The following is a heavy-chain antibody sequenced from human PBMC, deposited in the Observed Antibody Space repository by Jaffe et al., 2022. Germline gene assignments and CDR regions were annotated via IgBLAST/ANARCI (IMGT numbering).Heavy chain of an antibody. V-gene: IGHV1-69*01. CDR1: GGTFSSYA. Sequence: QVQLVQSGAEVKKPGSSVKVSCKASGGTFSSYAISWVRQAPGQGLEWMGGIIPIFGTANYAQKFQGRVTITADESTSTAYMELSSLRSEDTAVYYCARGGLYYDILTGYGKHHYYFDYWGQGTLVTVSS. J-gene: IGHJ4*02. CDR2: IIPIFGTA. CDR3: ARGGLYYDILTGYGKHHYYFDY. D-gene: IGHD3-9*01.